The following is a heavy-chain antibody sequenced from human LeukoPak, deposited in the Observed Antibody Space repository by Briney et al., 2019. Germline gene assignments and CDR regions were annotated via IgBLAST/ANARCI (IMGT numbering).Heavy chain of an antibody. D-gene: IGHD3-16*01. V-gene: IGHV4-38-2*02. CDR1: NDSIRSDYY. CDR3: ARDKDYVWGSSWFDP. Sequence: SETLSLTCTVANDSIRSDYYYGWIRQPPGKDLEWIGSIYHSGTTYYNPSLKSRVTISVDTSKNQFSLKLSSVTAADTAVYYCARDKDYVWGSSWFDPWGQGTLVTVSS. J-gene: IGHJ5*02. CDR2: IYHSGTT.